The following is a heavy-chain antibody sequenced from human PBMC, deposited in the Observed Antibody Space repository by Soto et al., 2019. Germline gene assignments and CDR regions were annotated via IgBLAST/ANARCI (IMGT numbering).Heavy chain of an antibody. D-gene: IGHD6-13*01. CDR1: GGSISSSHW. CDR2: IYHGGST. V-gene: IGHV4-4*02. CDR3: ARKLVQTPYYFDY. J-gene: IGHJ4*02. Sequence: QVQLQESGPGLVKPSGTLSLTCGVSGGSISSSHWWSWVRQPPGKGLEWIGEIYHGGSTNYNPSLTSRVSKSTDTXKNQFSLRLSSVTAADTAVYYCARKLVQTPYYFDYWGQGTLVTVSS.